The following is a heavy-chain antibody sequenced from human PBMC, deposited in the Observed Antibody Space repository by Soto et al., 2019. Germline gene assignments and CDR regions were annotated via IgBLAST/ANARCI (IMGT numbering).Heavy chain of an antibody. Sequence: QVQLQESGPGLVKPSETLSLTCTVSGGSISSYYWSWIRQPPGKGLEWIGYIYNSGSTNYNPSLKSRCTIPVDTSKNPFSLKLSSVTAADTAVYYCARGQYYYDSSGYLTPSYYFDYWGQGTLVTVSS. V-gene: IGHV4-59*01. CDR3: ARGQYYYDSSGYLTPSYYFDY. CDR2: IYNSGST. CDR1: GGSISSYY. J-gene: IGHJ4*02. D-gene: IGHD3-22*01.